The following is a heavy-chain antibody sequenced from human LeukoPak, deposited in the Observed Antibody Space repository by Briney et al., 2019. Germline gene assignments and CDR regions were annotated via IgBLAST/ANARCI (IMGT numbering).Heavy chain of an antibody. J-gene: IGHJ3*02. CDR3: ARTIFGVVSYFDI. CDR1: GFTFSSYW. D-gene: IGHD3-3*01. CDR2: IKQDGSEK. V-gene: IGHV3-7*01. Sequence: PGGSLRPSCAASGFTFSSYWMSWVRQAPGKGLEWVANIKQDGSEKYYVDSVKGRFTISRDNAKNSLYLQMNSLRAEDRAVYYCARTIFGVVSYFDIWGQGTMVTVSS.